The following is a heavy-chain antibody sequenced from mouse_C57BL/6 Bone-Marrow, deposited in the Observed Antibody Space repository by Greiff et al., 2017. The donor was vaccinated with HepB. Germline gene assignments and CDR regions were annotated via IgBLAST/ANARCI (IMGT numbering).Heavy chain of an antibody. CDR1: GYTFTSYG. CDR3: ARGTTVVAPFAY. Sequence: VQLQQSGAELARPGASVKLSCKASGYTFTSYGISWVKQRTGQGLEWIGEIYPRSGNTYYNEKFKGKATLTADKSSRTAYMALRSLTSEDSAVYFCARGTTVVAPFAYWGQGTLVTVSA. J-gene: IGHJ3*01. V-gene: IGHV1-81*01. CDR2: IYPRSGNT. D-gene: IGHD1-1*01.